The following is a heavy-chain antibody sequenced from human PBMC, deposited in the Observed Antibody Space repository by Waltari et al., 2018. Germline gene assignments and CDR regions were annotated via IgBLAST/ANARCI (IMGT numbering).Heavy chain of an antibody. V-gene: IGHV3-23*01. D-gene: IGHD6-19*01. CDR1: GFTFDTHA. CDR3: ARSGNSAWYFGVFLDY. CDR2: ITGSGATV. Sequence: EVQLLESGGVLVHPGGSLRLSCAASGFTFDTHAMSWVRQAPGKGVEWFAYITGSGATVHYADSVKGRFIISRDNSNKTLYLQINSLRAEDTALYYCARSGNSAWYFGVFLDYWGQGSRVTVSS. J-gene: IGHJ4*02.